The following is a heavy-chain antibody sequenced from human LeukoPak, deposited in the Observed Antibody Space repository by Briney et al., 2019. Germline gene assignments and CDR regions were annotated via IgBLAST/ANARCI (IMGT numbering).Heavy chain of an antibody. CDR2: INPSGGST. D-gene: IGHD6-13*01. Sequence: GASVKVSCKASGYTFTSYYMHWVRQAPGQGLEWMGIINPSGGSTSYAQKFQGRVTMTTDTSTSTAYMELRSLRSDDTAVYYCARDDIAAAGTWFDYWGQGTLVTVSS. CDR1: GYTFTSYY. J-gene: IGHJ4*02. CDR3: ARDDIAAAGTWFDY. V-gene: IGHV1-46*01.